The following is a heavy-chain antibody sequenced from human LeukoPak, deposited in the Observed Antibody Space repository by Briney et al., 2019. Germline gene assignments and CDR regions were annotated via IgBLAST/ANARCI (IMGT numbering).Heavy chain of an antibody. CDR1: GFTFDDYA. V-gene: IGHV3-43*02. CDR3: AKDRDMITFGGTDS. J-gene: IGHJ4*02. D-gene: IGHD3-16*01. Sequence: PGGSLRLPCAASGFTFDDYAIHWVRQGPGKGLEWIALISGDGGSTYYADSVKGRFTISRDNSKNSLFPQMNSLRSEDTALYYCAKDRDMITFGGTDSWGQGTLVTVSS. CDR2: ISGDGGST.